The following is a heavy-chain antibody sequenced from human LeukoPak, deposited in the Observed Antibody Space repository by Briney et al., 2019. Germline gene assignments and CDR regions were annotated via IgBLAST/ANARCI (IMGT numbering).Heavy chain of an antibody. Sequence: ASVKVPCKASGYTFTNYGISWVRQAPGQGLEWVGWISIYNGNTDYAQKLRGRVTMTTDTSTSTAYMELRSLRSDDTAVYYCARITYDFWSGYYMPDDPWGQGTLVTVSS. J-gene: IGHJ5*02. D-gene: IGHD3-3*01. CDR1: GYTFTNYG. CDR2: ISIYNGNT. CDR3: ARITYDFWSGYYMPDDP. V-gene: IGHV1-18*01.